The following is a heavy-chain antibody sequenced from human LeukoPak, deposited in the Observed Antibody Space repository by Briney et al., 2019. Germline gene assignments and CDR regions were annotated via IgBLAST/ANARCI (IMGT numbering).Heavy chain of an antibody. CDR1: GFTFSSYS. CDR2: ISSSSSYI. Sequence: GGSLRLSCAASGFTFSSYSMNWVRQAPGKGLEWVSSISSSSSYIYYADSVKGRFTTSRDNAKNSLYLQMNSLRAEDTAVYYCARGPAPWYFDYWGQGTLVTVSS. CDR3: ARGPAPWYFDY. V-gene: IGHV3-21*01. D-gene: IGHD1-14*01. J-gene: IGHJ4*02.